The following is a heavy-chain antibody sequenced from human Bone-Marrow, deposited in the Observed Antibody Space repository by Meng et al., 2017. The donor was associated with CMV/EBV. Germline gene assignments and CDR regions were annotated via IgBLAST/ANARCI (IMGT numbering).Heavy chain of an antibody. V-gene: IGHV4-39*07. CDR1: GGSISSSSYY. CDR3: ARAGWNYDFWSGYNYYYYGMDV. CDR2: IYYSGST. J-gene: IGHJ6*02. Sequence: SETLSLTCTVSGGSISSSSYYWGWIRQPPGKGLEWIGSIYYSGSTYYNPSLKRRVTISADTSKNQFSLNLSSVTAADTAVYYCARAGWNYDFWSGYNYYYYGMDVWGQGTTVTVSS. D-gene: IGHD3-3*01.